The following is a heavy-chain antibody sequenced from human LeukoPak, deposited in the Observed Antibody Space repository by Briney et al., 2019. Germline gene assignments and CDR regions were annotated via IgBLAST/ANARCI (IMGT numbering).Heavy chain of an antibody. D-gene: IGHD3-22*01. V-gene: IGHV1-69*13. J-gene: IGHJ4*02. Sequence: ASVKVSCKASGGTFSSYAISWVRQAPGQGLEWMGGTIPIFGTANYAQKFQGRVTITADESTSTAYMELSSLRSEDTAVYYCARFGYNYYDSSGYIDYWGQGTLVTVSS. CDR1: GGTFSSYA. CDR3: ARFGYNYYDSSGYIDY. CDR2: TIPIFGTA.